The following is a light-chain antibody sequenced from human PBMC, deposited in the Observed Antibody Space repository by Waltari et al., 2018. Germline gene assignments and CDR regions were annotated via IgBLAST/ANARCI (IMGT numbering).Light chain of an antibody. CDR3: QQADSFPLT. J-gene: IGKJ4*01. CDR2: AAS. Sequence: WRASEEIGTVLASYQQKSGEAPQPRIPAASILQRGVPSRFSGSGSGTDCTLTISSLLPEDFATYFCQQADSFPLTFGRGTKVEGK. V-gene: IGKV1-12*01. CDR1: EEIGTV.